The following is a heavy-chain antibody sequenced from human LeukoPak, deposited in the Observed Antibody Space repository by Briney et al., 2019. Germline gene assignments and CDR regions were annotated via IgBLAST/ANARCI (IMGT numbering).Heavy chain of an antibody. CDR1: GFTFSSYW. CDR2: IWYDGSNK. V-gene: IGHV3-33*08. Sequence: GGSLRLSCAASGFTFSSYWMSWVRQAPGKGLEWVAVIWYDGSNKYYADSVKGRFTISRDNSKNTLYLQMNSLRAEDTAVYYCARGRSRDGYNPEVYFDCWGQGTLVTVSS. CDR3: ARGRSRDGYNPEVYFDC. J-gene: IGHJ4*02. D-gene: IGHD5-24*01.